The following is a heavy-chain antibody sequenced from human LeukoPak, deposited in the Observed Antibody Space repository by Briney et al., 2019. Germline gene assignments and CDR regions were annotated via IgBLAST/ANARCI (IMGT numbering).Heavy chain of an antibody. CDR2: IYQSGTT. J-gene: IGHJ4*02. D-gene: IGHD5-18*01. V-gene: IGHV4-38-2*02. Sequence: PSETLSLTCTVSGDSISSGHYWGWIRQPPGKGLECIGSIYQSGTTYYNPSLKSRVTISVDTSKTQFSLKLSSVTAADTAVYYCARVDSSYGYAGGQYFDYWGQGTLVTVPS. CDR3: ARVDSSYGYAGGQYFDY. CDR1: GDSISSGHY.